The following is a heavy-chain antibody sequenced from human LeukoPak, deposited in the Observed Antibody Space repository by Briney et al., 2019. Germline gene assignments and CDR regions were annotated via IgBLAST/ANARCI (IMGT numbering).Heavy chain of an antibody. D-gene: IGHD3-22*01. CDR1: GGTFSSYA. V-gene: IGHV1-69*13. Sequence: GASVKVSCKASGGTFSSYAISWVRQAPGQGLEWMGGIIPIFGTANYAQKFQGRVTITADESTSTGYMELSSLRSEDTAVYYCGANYYDSSGYYPNWFDPWGQGTPVTVSS. CDR3: GANYYDSSGYYPNWFDP. J-gene: IGHJ5*02. CDR2: IIPIFGTA.